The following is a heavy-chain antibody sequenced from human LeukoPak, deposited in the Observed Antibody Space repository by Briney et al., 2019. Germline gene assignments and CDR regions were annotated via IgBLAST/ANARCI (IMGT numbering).Heavy chain of an antibody. D-gene: IGHD6-13*01. V-gene: IGHV3-30*18. J-gene: IGHJ4*02. Sequence: GMSLRLSCAASGFTFSSYGMHWVRQAPGKGLEWVAVISYDGSNKYYADSVKGRFTISRDNSKNTLYLQMNSLRAEDTAVYYCAKDSLAAATPFDYWGQGTLVTVSS. CDR1: GFTFSSYG. CDR3: AKDSLAAATPFDY. CDR2: ISYDGSNK.